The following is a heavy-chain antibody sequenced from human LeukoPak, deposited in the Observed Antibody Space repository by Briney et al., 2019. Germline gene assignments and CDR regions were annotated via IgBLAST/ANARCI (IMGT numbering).Heavy chain of an antibody. D-gene: IGHD2-2*02. Sequence: ASVKVSCKASGYTFINYGISRVRQAPGQGLEWMGWISVYNGNTNYAQNLQGRVTMTTDTSTSTAYMELRGLRSDDTAMYYCARDRGVIVPTAIDFDYWGQGTLVTVSS. CDR2: ISVYNGNT. J-gene: IGHJ4*02. V-gene: IGHV1-18*01. CDR3: ARDRGVIVPTAIDFDY. CDR1: GYTFINYG.